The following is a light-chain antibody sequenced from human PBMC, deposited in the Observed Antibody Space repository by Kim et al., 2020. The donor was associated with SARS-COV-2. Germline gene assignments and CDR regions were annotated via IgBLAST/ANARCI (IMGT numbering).Light chain of an antibody. V-gene: IGLV3-21*04. CDR2: SDS. CDR3: QVWDSSIDHYV. J-gene: IGLJ1*01. CDR1: NIESKS. Sequence: SYELTQPPSVSVVPGKTARITCGGSNIESKSVHWYQQKPDQAPVLVIYSDSDRPSGTPERISGSKFGNTATLTISRVEAGDAADHYCQVWDSSIDHYVFGTGTKVTVL.